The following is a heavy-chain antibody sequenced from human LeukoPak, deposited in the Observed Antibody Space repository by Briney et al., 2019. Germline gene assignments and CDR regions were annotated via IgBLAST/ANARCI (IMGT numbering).Heavy chain of an antibody. D-gene: IGHD1-1*01. CDR1: GFTFSSYS. V-gene: IGHV3-64*01. CDR3: ARRTFLNAFDI. J-gene: IGHJ3*02. CDR2: ISRNGNTT. Sequence: GGSLRHSRAASGFTFSSYSMNWVRQAPGQGLEHVSGISRNGNTTSYANSVKGRFTISRDNSKNTLYLQMGSLRAEDMAVYYCARRTFLNAFDIWRQGTMVTVSS.